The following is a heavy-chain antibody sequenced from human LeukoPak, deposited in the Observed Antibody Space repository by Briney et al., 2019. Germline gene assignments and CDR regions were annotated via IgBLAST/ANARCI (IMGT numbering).Heavy chain of an antibody. CDR2: INHSGST. Sequence: ASETLSLNCAVYGGSFSGYYWGWIRQSPGKWLEWSGEINHSGSTNYNPSLKSRVTISVDTSKTQFSLKLSSVTAADTAVYYCARYEDITIFGVVIIRRGGGFDPWGQGTLVTVSS. V-gene: IGHV4-34*01. CDR3: ARYEDITIFGVVIIRRGGGFDP. CDR1: GGSFSGYY. J-gene: IGHJ5*02. D-gene: IGHD3-3*01.